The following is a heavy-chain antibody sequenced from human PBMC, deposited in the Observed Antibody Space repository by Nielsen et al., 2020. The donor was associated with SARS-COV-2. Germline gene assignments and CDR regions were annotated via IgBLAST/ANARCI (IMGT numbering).Heavy chain of an antibody. V-gene: IGHV3-9*01. CDR1: GFTFSSYW. D-gene: IGHD6-13*01. Sequence: SLKISCAASGFTFSSYWMHWVRQAPGKGLEWVSGISWNSGSIAYADSVKGRFTISRDNAKSSLYLQMNSLRAEDTALYYCAKDPSDGYSSSWYFDYWGQGTLVTVSS. J-gene: IGHJ4*02. CDR2: ISWNSGSI. CDR3: AKDPSDGYSSSWYFDY.